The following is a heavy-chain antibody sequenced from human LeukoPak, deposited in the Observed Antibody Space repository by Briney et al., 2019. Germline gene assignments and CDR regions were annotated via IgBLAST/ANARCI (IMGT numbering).Heavy chain of an antibody. V-gene: IGHV4-38-2*01. CDR2: IYHSGTT. D-gene: IGHD3-22*01. J-gene: IGHJ6*03. CDR3: ARVGDSTAYYYGSSYYYYMDV. Sequence: SETLSLTCAVSGYSISRGYYWCWIRQPPGKGLEWIGSIYHSGTTYYNPSLKSRVTISVDMSKNQFSLKLTSVTAADTAVYYCARVGDSTAYYYGSSYYYYMDVWGKGTTVTVSS. CDR1: GYSISRGYY.